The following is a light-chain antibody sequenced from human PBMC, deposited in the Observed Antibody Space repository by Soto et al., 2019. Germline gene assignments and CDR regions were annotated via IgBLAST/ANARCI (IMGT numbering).Light chain of an antibody. CDR3: QQYNYSPWT. CDR1: QSVGSNY. J-gene: IGKJ1*01. V-gene: IGKV3-20*01. CDR2: GAS. Sequence: EIVLTQSPATLSLSPGERATLSCRASQSVGSNYLAWYQQKPGQAPRLLIYGASSRATGIPDRFSGGGSGTDFTLTISRLEPEDFAVYYCQQYNYSPWTYGQGTKVDI.